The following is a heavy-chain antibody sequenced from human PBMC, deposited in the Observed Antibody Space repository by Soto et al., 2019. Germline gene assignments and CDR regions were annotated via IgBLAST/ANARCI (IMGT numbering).Heavy chain of an antibody. J-gene: IGHJ4*02. D-gene: IGHD1-1*01. CDR2: ISSSTGYT. V-gene: IGHV3-11*05. CDR3: AGGDNNCSY. Sequence: QVQLVESGGALVKPGGSLRLSCAASGFTFSDYYMSWIRQAPGKGLEWVSHISSSTGYTNYADSEKGRFTISRDNAKKSLYLQMNSLRAEDTAVYYCAGGDNNCSYWGQGTLVTVSS. CDR1: GFTFSDYY.